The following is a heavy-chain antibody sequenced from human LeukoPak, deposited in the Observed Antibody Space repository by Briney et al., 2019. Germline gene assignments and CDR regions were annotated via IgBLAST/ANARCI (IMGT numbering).Heavy chain of an antibody. CDR2: ISGSGGST. Sequence: QAGGSLRLSCAASGFTFSSYAMSWVRQAPGKGLEWVSAISGSGGSTYYADSVKGRFTISRDNSKNTLYLQMNSLRAEDTAVYYCAKGYYYDSSGYYYGGDGRGGRPFDYWGQGTLVTVSS. V-gene: IGHV3-23*01. CDR3: AKGYYYDSSGYYYGGDGRGGRPFDY. J-gene: IGHJ4*02. CDR1: GFTFSSYA. D-gene: IGHD3-22*01.